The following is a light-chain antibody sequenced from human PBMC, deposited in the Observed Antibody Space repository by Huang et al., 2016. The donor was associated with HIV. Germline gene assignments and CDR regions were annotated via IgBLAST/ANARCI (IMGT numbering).Light chain of an antibody. J-gene: IGKJ4*01. CDR2: CAS. Sequence: DIVMTQSPDSLAASLGERATINCKSSQSLLYNSNNKNYLVWDQQRPGQHPKLLIYCASARGSGVPDRFSGSGSGTDFTRTIRSLQAEDVSLYSCQPHYSLPLTFGGGTKVEIK. CDR3: QPHYSLPLT. CDR1: QSLLYNSNNKNY. V-gene: IGKV4-1*01.